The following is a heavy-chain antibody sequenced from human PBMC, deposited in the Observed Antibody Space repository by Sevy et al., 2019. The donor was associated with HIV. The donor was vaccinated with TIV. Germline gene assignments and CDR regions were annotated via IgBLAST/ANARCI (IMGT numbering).Heavy chain of an antibody. J-gene: IGHJ4*02. CDR2: MNTDGIST. CDR1: GFDFSSHW. CDR3: ATPRFDF. Sequence: GGSLRLSCEASGFDFSSHWMQWVRQAPGKGLVWVSRMNTDGISTNYADSVKGRFTISRDNAKNTLYLEMNNLRDEDTALYFCATPRFDFWGPGTLVTVSS. V-gene: IGHV3-74*01.